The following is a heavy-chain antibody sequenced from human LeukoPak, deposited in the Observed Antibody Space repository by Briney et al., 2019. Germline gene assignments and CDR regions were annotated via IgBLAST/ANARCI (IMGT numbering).Heavy chain of an antibody. CDR2: IKQDGSEK. Sequence: GGSLRLSCAASGFTLSSYWMSWVRQAPGKGLEWVANIKQDGSEKYYVDSVKGRFTISRDNAKNSLYLQMNSLRAEDTAVYYCARENQLVRGDAFDIWGQGTMVTVSS. D-gene: IGHD6-13*01. J-gene: IGHJ3*02. CDR1: GFTLSSYW. V-gene: IGHV3-7*01. CDR3: ARENQLVRGDAFDI.